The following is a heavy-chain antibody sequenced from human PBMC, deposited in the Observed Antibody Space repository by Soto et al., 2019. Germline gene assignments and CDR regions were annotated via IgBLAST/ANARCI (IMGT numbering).Heavy chain of an antibody. Sequence: SETLSLTCTVSGASITFGGYSWSWIRQTPGKGLEWIGYINHLETTFYNPSFESRLTLSIDRAKNQFSLKLHSMSAADRAVYFCARGGGSESFDYWGQGSLVTVS. CDR2: INHLETT. CDR1: GASITFGGYS. CDR3: ARGGGSESFDY. J-gene: IGHJ4*02. V-gene: IGHV4-30-2*01. D-gene: IGHD1-26*01.